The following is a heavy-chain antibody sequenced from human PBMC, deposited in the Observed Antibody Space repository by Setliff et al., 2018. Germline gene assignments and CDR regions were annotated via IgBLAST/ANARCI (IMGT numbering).Heavy chain of an antibody. Sequence: ASVKVSCKVSGYTLTELSMHWVRQAPGKGLEWMGGFDPEDGETIYAQKFQGRVTMTEDTSTDTAYMELSSLRSDDTAVYYCARGYSSSWQSRMGFGPWGQGTLVTVSS. V-gene: IGHV1-24*01. CDR3: ARGYSSSWQSRMGFGP. CDR2: FDPEDGET. CDR1: GYTLTELS. J-gene: IGHJ5*02. D-gene: IGHD6-13*01.